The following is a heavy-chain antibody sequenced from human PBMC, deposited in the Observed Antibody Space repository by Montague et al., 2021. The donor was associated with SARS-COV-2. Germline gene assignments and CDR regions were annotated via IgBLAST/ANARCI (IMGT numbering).Heavy chain of an antibody. Sequence: SLRLSCAASGFTFSNYGIHWVRQAPGKGLEWVAVISYDGSNKYYADSVKGRFTISRDNSKNTLYLQMNSLRIEDTAVYYCAKDWWIKIAAPEYFDYWGQGTLVTVSS. V-gene: IGHV3-30*18. CDR2: ISYDGSNK. J-gene: IGHJ4*02. CDR3: AKDWWIKIAAPEYFDY. CDR1: GFTFSNYG. D-gene: IGHD6-25*01.